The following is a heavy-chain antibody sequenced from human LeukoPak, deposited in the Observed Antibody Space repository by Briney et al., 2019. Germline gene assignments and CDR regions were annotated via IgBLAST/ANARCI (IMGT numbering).Heavy chain of an antibody. J-gene: IGHJ4*02. Sequence: PGGSLRLSCAASGFTFSSYSMNWVRQAPGKGLEWVSSISSSSSYIYYADSVKGRFTISRDNAKNSLYLQMISLRAEDTAVYYCARDIWSSGRQHFDYWGQGTLVTVSS. CDR1: GFTFSSYS. D-gene: IGHD6-19*01. CDR3: ARDIWSSGRQHFDY. V-gene: IGHV3-21*01. CDR2: ISSSSSYI.